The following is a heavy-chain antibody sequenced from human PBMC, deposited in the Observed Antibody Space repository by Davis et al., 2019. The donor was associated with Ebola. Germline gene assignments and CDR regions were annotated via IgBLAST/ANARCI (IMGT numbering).Heavy chain of an antibody. CDR3: ARRGPSLRRGSGIYYPWFDP. V-gene: IGHV1-18*01. J-gene: IGHJ5*02. CDR1: GYTFTSYG. D-gene: IGHD3-10*01. Sequence: ASVKVSCKSSGYTFTSYGISWVRQAPGQGLEWMGWISPYNANTNYAQKFQGRVTITTDTSTSTAYMELRSLRSDDTAVYYCARRGPSLRRGSGIYYPWFDPWGQGTLVTVSS. CDR2: ISPYNANT.